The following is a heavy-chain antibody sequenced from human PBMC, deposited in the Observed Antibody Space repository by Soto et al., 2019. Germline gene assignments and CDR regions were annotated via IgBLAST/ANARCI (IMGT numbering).Heavy chain of an antibody. Sequence: PGEPLKISCRCSGYTFSNFWIAWVRHLPGKGLEWMGIICPGDHETRYSPSFHGKVTISADKSINTAYLQWSSLEASDSAFYYCARSPRSSPYFDYWGQGALVTVSS. CDR1: GYTFSNFW. CDR3: ARSPRSSPYFDY. V-gene: IGHV5-51*01. D-gene: IGHD6-13*01. J-gene: IGHJ4*02. CDR2: ICPGDHET.